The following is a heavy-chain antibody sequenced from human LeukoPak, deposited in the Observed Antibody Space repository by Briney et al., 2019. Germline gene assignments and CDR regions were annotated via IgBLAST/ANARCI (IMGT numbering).Heavy chain of an antibody. J-gene: IGHJ4*02. CDR3: ARRGKEVVPAAIAFFDY. V-gene: IGHV4-34*01. CDR1: GGSFSDYY. CDR2: INHSGST. Sequence: SSETLSLTCAVYGGSFSDYYWTWIRQPPGKGLEWIGEINHSGSTNYNPSLKSRVTISVDTSKNQFSLKLSSVTAADTAVYYCARRGKEVVPAAIAFFDYWGQGTLVTVSS. D-gene: IGHD2-2*01.